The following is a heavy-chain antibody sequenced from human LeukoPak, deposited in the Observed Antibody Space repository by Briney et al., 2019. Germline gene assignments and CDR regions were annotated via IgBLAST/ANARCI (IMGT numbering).Heavy chain of an antibody. CDR2: IWYDGSNK. CDR1: GFTFSTYG. CDR3: ARDQGCSSTNCYSLFFHY. Sequence: GRSLRLSCAASGFTFSTYGMHWVRQAPGKGLEWGALIWYDGSNKYYADSVKGRFTISRDNSKTTLYLQMNSLRAEDTAVYYCARDQGCSSTNCYSLFFHYWGQGTLVTVSS. D-gene: IGHD2-2*01. V-gene: IGHV3-33*01. J-gene: IGHJ4*02.